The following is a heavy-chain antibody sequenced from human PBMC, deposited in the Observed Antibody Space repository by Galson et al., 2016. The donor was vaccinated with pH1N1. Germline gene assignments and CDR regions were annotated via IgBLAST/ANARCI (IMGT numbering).Heavy chain of an antibody. J-gene: IGHJ3*01. D-gene: IGHD6-6*01. CDR2: INPVFGTT. CDR3: ATFSSSSSWRSLDV. Sequence: KVSCKASGATFNSYGIHWVRQAPGKGLEWMGDINPVFGTTNYAQRFQDRVTITAHDMELSGLRSEDTAIYYCATFSSSSSWRSLDVWGQGTTVTVSS. CDR1: GATFNSYG. V-gene: IGHV1-69*01.